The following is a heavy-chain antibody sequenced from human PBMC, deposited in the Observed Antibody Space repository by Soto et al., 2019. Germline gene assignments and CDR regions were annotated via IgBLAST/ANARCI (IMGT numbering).Heavy chain of an antibody. CDR2: INPSGGST. D-gene: IGHD1-26*01. CDR1: GYTFTSYY. V-gene: IGHV1-46*01. J-gene: IGHJ4*02. CDR3: ARDNYAGELLTPDY. Sequence: QVQLVQSGAEVKKPGASVKVSCKASGYTFTSYYMHWVRQAPGQGLEWMGIINPSGGSTSYAPKFQGRVTMPRDTSTSTVYMELSSLRSEDTAVYCCARDNYAGELLTPDYRGQGTLVTVSS.